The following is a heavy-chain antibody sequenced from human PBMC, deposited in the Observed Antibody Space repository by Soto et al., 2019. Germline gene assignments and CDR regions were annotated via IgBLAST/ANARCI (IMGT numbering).Heavy chain of an antibody. CDR3: ARGKYFYDNSGWGNFDY. D-gene: IGHD3-22*01. CDR2: ISPYNGNT. CDR1: GFTFRSNG. Sequence: QVQMEQSGAEVKKPGASVKVSCKTSGFTFRSNGIVWVRQAPGQRLQWMGGISPYNGNTRYAQKVQGRVTLTTDVSTTTAYVELRGLRSDETAVYYCARGKYFYDNSGWGNFDYWGQGTLVPVSS. V-gene: IGHV1-18*04. J-gene: IGHJ4*02.